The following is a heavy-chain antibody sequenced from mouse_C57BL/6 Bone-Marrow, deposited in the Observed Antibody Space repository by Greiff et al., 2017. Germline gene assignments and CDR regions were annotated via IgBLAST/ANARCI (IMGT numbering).Heavy chain of an antibody. D-gene: IGHD1-1*01. Sequence: VQRVESGAELVRPGTSVKMSCKASGYTFTNYWIGWAKQRPGHGLEWIGDIYPGGGYTNYNEKFKGKATLTADKSSSTAYMQFSSLTSEDSAIYYCARSDGSSYSFAYWGQGTLVTVSA. CDR1: GYTFTNYW. V-gene: IGHV1-63*01. J-gene: IGHJ3*01. CDR3: ARSDGSSYSFAY. CDR2: IYPGGGYT.